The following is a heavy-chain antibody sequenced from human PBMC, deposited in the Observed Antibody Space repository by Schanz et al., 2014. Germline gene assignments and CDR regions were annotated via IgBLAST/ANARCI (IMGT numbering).Heavy chain of an antibody. Sequence: GPGVKEPGASVKVSCEASRYTFNTYGLNWVRQAPGQGLEWVGWISPYTGNTHYFDKMEGRVTMTTDTSTSTAYMELSSLRSEDTAVYYCARDGVDAAAGGNYWGQGTLVTVSS. V-gene: IGHV1-18*01. J-gene: IGHJ4*02. CDR3: ARDGVDAAAGGNY. CDR1: RYTFNTYG. D-gene: IGHD6-13*01. CDR2: ISPYTGNT.